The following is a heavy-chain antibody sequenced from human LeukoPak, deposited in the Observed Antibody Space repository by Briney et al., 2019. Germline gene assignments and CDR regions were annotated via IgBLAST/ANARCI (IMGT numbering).Heavy chain of an antibody. D-gene: IGHD6-19*01. CDR2: ISYDGSNK. CDR3: AKDQRGSSRWYERGTY. Sequence: PGGSLRLSCAASGFTFSSYGMHGVRQAPGKGLEWVGVISYDGSNKYYADSVKGRFTISRDNSTNTLYLQMNSLRAEDTAVYSCAKDQRGSSRWYERGTYWGQGTLVTVSS. V-gene: IGHV3-30*18. CDR1: GFTFSSYG. J-gene: IGHJ4*02.